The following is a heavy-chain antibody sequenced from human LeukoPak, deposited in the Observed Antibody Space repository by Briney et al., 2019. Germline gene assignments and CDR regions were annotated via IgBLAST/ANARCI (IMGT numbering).Heavy chain of an antibody. Sequence: SETLSLTCAVFGGSFSGYYWSWVRQPPGKGLEWIGEIHYKGSTSYKPSLRSRATISGDTSDNHFSLKLNSVTAADTAVYYCTRGILGSYYFDLWGRGTLVTVSS. D-gene: IGHD3-16*01. CDR3: TRGILGSYYFDL. J-gene: IGHJ2*01. CDR2: IHYKGST. CDR1: GGSFSGYY. V-gene: IGHV4-34*01.